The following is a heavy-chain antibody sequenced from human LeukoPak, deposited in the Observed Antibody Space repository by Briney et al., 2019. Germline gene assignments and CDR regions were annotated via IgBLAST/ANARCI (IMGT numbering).Heavy chain of an antibody. D-gene: IGHD4-23*01. Sequence: PGRSLRLSCAASGFTFSSYGMHWVCQAPGKGLEWVAVIWYDGSNKYYADSVKGRFTISRDNSKNTLYLQMNSLRAEDTAVYYCAKEWDYGGNRGYFQHWGQGTLVTVSS. CDR1: GFTFSSYG. CDR3: AKEWDYGGNRGYFQH. CDR2: IWYDGSNK. V-gene: IGHV3-33*06. J-gene: IGHJ1*01.